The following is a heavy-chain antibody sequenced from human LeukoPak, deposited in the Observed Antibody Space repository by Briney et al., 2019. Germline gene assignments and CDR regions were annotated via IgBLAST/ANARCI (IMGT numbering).Heavy chain of an antibody. D-gene: IGHD1-26*01. CDR1: GGSISSGGYY. V-gene: IGHV4-30-2*01. Sequence: SETLSLTCTVSGGSISSGGYYWSWIRQPPGKGLEWIGYIYLSGSTYYNPSLKSRVTISVDRSKNQFSLKLSSVTPEDTAVYYCARGEWELLYWGQGTLVTVSS. CDR2: IYLSGST. CDR3: ARGEWELLY. J-gene: IGHJ4*02.